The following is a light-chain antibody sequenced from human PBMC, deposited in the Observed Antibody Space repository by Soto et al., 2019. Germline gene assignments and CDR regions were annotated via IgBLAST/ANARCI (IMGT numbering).Light chain of an antibody. CDR1: SSDVAIYKY. V-gene: IGLV2-14*03. Sequence: QSALTQPASMSGSPGQSITISCTGTSSDVAIYKYVSWYQQHPGKAPKLMISDGSNRPSEVSSRFSGSTSGNTASLTISGLQAEDEADYYCSSYARGSSLIFGGGTKLTVL. CDR2: DGS. J-gene: IGLJ2*01. CDR3: SSYARGSSLI.